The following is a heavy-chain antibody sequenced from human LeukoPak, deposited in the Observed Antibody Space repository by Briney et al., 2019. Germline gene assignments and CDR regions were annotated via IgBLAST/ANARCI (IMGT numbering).Heavy chain of an antibody. J-gene: IGHJ4*02. CDR2: IIPIFGTT. D-gene: IGHD3-16*02. V-gene: IGHV1-69*06. Sequence: GASVRVSCKASRDTFSSYAISWVRQAPGQGLEWMGGIIPIFGTTNYAQKFQGRVTITADKSTSTAYMELSSLRSEDTAVYYCARALSYDYVWGSYRLNYFDYWGQGTLVTVSS. CDR1: RDTFSSYA. CDR3: ARALSYDYVWGSYRLNYFDY.